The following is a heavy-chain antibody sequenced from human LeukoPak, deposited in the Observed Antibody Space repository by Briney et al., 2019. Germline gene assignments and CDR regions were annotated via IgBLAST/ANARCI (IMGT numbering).Heavy chain of an antibody. V-gene: IGHV3-23*01. J-gene: IGHJ6*02. CDR3: ARDALLWFGELSLKNYGMDV. CDR2: ISGSGGGT. CDR1: GITLSNYG. D-gene: IGHD3-10*01. Sequence: PGGSLRLSCAVSGITLSNYGMSWVRQAPGKGLEWVAGISGSGGGTNYADSVKGRFTISRDNAKNSLYLQMNSLRAEDTAVYYCARDALLWFGELSLKNYGMDVWGQGTTVTVSS.